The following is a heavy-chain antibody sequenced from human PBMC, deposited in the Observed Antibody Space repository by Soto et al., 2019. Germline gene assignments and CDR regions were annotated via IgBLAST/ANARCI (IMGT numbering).Heavy chain of an antibody. V-gene: IGHV3-74*01. CDR1: GFVFTNFW. D-gene: IGHD6-13*01. J-gene: IGHJ4*02. Sequence: GGSLRLSCEASGFVFTNFWMHWVRHVPGEGLVWVARIDTSGHSTNYAESVKGRFTTSRDNAKNTVSLQMNSLRVEDTGVYYCAKDSWYFDLWSQGSQVTVSS. CDR2: IDTSGHST. CDR3: AKDSWYFDL.